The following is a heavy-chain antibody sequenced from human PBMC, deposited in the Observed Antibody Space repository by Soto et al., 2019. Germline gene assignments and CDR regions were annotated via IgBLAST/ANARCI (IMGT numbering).Heavy chain of an antibody. J-gene: IGHJ6*03. CDR3: ARSPPLVVVAATPVGTXVYYYYYMDV. D-gene: IGHD2-15*01. V-gene: IGHV4-59*08. CDR1: GGSISSYY. CDR2: IYYGGST. Sequence: SDTLSLTCTVSGGSISSYYWSWIRQPPGKGLEWIGYIYYGGSTNYNPSLKSRVTISVDTSKNQFSLKLSSVTAADTAVYYRARSPPLVVVAATPVGTXVYYYYYMDVWGKGTTVTVSS.